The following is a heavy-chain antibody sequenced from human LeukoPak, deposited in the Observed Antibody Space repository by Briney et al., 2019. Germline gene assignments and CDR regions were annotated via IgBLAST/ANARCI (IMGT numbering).Heavy chain of an antibody. D-gene: IGHD4-17*01. J-gene: IGHJ3*02. V-gene: IGHV4-59*11. Sequence: SETLSLTCAVSGDSFSSHYWTWIRQSPGTGLEWIGYNSHVGRTNYNPSLKSRVTISIDTSKNQFSPKLRSVTAADTAVYYCARDLVTVTKGFDIWGQGTMVSVSS. CDR2: NSHVGRT. CDR1: GDSFSSHY. CDR3: ARDLVTVTKGFDI.